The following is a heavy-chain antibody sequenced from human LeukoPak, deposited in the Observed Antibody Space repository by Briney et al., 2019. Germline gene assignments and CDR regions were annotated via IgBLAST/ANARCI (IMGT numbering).Heavy chain of an antibody. Sequence: PSETLSLTCTVSGGSISSYYWSWIRQPPGKGLEWIGYIYYSGSTNYNPSLKSRVTISVDTSKNQFSLKLSSVTAADTAVYYRARLSVSHLYYYYGMDVWGQGTTVTVSS. CDR3: ARLSVSHLYYYYGMDV. V-gene: IGHV4-59*08. CDR1: GGSISSYY. D-gene: IGHD3-16*01. CDR2: IYYSGST. J-gene: IGHJ6*02.